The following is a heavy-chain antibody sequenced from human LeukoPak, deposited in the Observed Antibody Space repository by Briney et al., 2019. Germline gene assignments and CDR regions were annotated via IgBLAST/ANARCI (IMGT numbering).Heavy chain of an antibody. CDR3: ARDRADILTGYYRAIDY. Sequence: GASVKVSCKASGYTFTSYGISWVRQAPGQGLEWMGWISAYNGNTNYAQKLQGRVTMTTDTSTSTAYMELRSLRSDDTAMYYCARDRADILTGYYRAIDYWGQGTLVTVSS. CDR2: ISAYNGNT. J-gene: IGHJ4*02. D-gene: IGHD3-9*01. CDR1: GYTFTSYG. V-gene: IGHV1-18*01.